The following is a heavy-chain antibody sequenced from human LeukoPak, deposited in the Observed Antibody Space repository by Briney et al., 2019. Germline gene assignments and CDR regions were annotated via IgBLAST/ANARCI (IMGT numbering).Heavy chain of an antibody. D-gene: IGHD2-21*02. J-gene: IGHJ3*02. V-gene: IGHV1-69*13. Sequence: ASVKVSCKASGYTFTSYDINWVRQAPGQGLEWMGGIIPIFGTANYAQKFQGRVTITADESTSTAYMELSSLRSEDTAVYYCARPTARDAFDIWGQGTMVTVSS. CDR2: IIPIFGTA. CDR1: GYTFTSYD. CDR3: ARPTARDAFDI.